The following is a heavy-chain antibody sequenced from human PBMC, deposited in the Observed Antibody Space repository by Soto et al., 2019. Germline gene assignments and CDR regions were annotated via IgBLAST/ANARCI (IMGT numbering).Heavy chain of an antibody. CDR2: ISYDGSNK. V-gene: IGHV3-30-3*01. Sequence: GGSLRLSCAASGFTFSSYAMHWVRQAPGKGLEWVAVISYDGSNKYYADSVKGRFTISRDNSKNTLYLQMNSLRAEDTAVYYCARDGRNYDSSGYTHDAFDIWGQGTMVTVSS. CDR1: GFTFSSYA. D-gene: IGHD3-22*01. CDR3: ARDGRNYDSSGYTHDAFDI. J-gene: IGHJ3*02.